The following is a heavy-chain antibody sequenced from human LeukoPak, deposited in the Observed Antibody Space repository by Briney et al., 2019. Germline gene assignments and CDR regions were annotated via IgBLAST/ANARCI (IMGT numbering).Heavy chain of an antibody. D-gene: IGHD3-22*01. V-gene: IGHV3-33*01. CDR3: ARDDSSGYSYY. CDR1: GFTFSNYG. J-gene: IGHJ4*02. CDR2: IWYDGSNK. Sequence: GRSLRLSCAASGFTFSNYGIPWVRQAPGKGLEWVAVIWYDGSNKYYADSVKGRFTISRDNSKNTLYLQMNSLRAEDTAVYYCARDDSSGYSYYWGQGTLVTVSS.